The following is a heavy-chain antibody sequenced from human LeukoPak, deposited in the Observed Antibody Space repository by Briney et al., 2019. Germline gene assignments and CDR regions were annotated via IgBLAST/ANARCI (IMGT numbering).Heavy chain of an antibody. CDR3: ARDGVAGLYYFDY. V-gene: IGHV1-18*01. CDR2: ISVYTGNT. J-gene: IGHJ4*02. D-gene: IGHD6-19*01. Sequence: ASVKVSCKTSGYTFTSYGISWVRQAPGQGLEWMGWISVYTGNTNYAQNLQGRVTMTTDTSTSTGYMELRSLRSDETAVYYCARDGVAGLYYFDYWGQGTLVTVSS. CDR1: GYTFTSYG.